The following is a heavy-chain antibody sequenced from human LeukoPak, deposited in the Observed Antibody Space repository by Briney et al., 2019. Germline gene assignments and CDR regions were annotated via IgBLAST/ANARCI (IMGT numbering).Heavy chain of an antibody. J-gene: IGHJ3*01. V-gene: IGHV4-39*07. CDR3: ARDDPLSSGWYPPGAFDV. CDR1: GASISSSAWY. Sequence: SETLSLTCTVSGASISSSAWYWGWIRQPPGKGLEWIGIIYYSGGTYYNPSLKSRVTLSVDTSKNQFSLRLSSVTAADTAVYYCARDDPLSSGWYPPGAFDVWGQGTMVTVSA. D-gene: IGHD6-19*01. CDR2: IYYSGGT.